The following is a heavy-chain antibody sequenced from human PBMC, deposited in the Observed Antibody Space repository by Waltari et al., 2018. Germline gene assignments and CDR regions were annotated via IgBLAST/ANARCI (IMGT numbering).Heavy chain of an antibody. V-gene: IGHV4-34*01. J-gene: IGHJ4*02. CDR1: GGSFSGDY. CDR3: ARDHVRMQWLAYFEY. CDR2: INHSGST. D-gene: IGHD6-19*01. Sequence: QVQRQQWGAGRLKPSETLSLPCAVYGGSFSGDYWCWIRQPPGKGLECIGEINHSGSTNYNPSLKSRVTISVDTSKNQFSLKLSSVTAADTAVYYCARDHVRMQWLAYFEYWGQGTLVTVSS.